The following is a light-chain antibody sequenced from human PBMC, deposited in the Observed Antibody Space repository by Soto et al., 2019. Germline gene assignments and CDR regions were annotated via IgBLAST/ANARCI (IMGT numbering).Light chain of an antibody. CDR3: QQYNHWPPT. Sequence: EIVLTQSPGTLSLSPGGRATLSCGASQSVSSNYLAWYQQKPGQAPILLIFGASTRATGLPARFSGSGSGTEFTLTITSLRSEDFAVYYCQQYNHWPPTFGHGTKVDI. CDR2: GAS. CDR1: QSVSSN. V-gene: IGKV3-15*01. J-gene: IGKJ1*01.